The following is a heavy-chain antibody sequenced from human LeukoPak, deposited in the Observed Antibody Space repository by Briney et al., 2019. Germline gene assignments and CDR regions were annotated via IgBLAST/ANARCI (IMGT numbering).Heavy chain of an antibody. CDR3: ARHSGSGYDLDY. J-gene: IGHJ4*02. V-gene: IGHV5-51*01. CDR1: TSYW. D-gene: IGHD5-12*01. Sequence: TSYWIGWVRQVXXXGLEWMGIIYPGDSDTRYSPSFQGQVTISADKSISTAYLQWSSLKASDTAMYYCARHSGSGYDLDYWGQGTLVTVSS. CDR2: IYPGDSDT.